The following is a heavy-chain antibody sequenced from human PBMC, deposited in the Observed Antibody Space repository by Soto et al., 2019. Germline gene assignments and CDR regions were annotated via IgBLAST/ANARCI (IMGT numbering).Heavy chain of an antibody. CDR1: GGSISSSVYY. Sequence: QLQLQESGPGLVKPSQTLSLTCSVSGGSISSSVYYWGWIRKHPGKGLEWIGSINYSGSTYYTPSLKSRVTISLDTSKRQFSLQLTSVTAADTAVYYCARVSPRGWVDYWGHGTLLTVSS. J-gene: IGHJ4*01. CDR3: ARVSPRGWVDY. V-gene: IGHV4-31*03. D-gene: IGHD3-16*01. CDR2: INYSGST.